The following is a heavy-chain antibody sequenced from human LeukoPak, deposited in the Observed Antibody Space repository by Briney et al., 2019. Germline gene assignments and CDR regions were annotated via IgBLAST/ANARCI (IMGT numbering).Heavy chain of an antibody. CDR3: AKDLGGWPEYYFAY. Sequence: GGSLRLSCAASGFTFSTYVVNWVRQAPGKGLEWVSTISGSGGSTYYADSVKGRFTISRDNSKNTLYLQMNSLRAEDTAVYYCAKDLGGWPEYYFAYWGQGTLVTVSS. J-gene: IGHJ4*02. CDR2: ISGSGGST. CDR1: GFTFSTYV. V-gene: IGHV3-23*01. D-gene: IGHD2-15*01.